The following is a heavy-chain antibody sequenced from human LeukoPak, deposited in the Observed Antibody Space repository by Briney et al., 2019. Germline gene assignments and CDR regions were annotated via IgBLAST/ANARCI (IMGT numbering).Heavy chain of an antibody. J-gene: IGHJ2*01. D-gene: IGHD1-20*01. CDR1: GFTLSSYS. Sequence: GGSLRLSCEASGFTLSSYSMDWVRRAPGKGLEGVSAISSNCDYTFYTDSVKGRFTISRDNARHSLYLHMNRLTAEHTAVYHCDGEITATSRAPGKYLDLWGRGTRVTVSS. CDR3: DGEITATSRAPGKYLDL. V-gene: IGHV3-21*01. CDR2: ISSNCDYT.